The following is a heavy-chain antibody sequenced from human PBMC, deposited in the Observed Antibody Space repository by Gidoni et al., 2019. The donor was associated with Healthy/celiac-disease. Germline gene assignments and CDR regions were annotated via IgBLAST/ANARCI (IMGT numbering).Heavy chain of an antibody. Sequence: QLQLQESGSGLVKPSQTLPLTCAVSGGSNSSGGSSWSWIRQPPGKGLEWIGYIYHSGRTYYNPSLKSRVTISVDRSKNQFSLKLSSVTAADTAVYYCARGFPRGFYFDYWGQGTLVTVSS. CDR2: IYHSGRT. CDR3: ARGFPRGFYFDY. CDR1: GGSNSSGGSS. V-gene: IGHV4-30-2*01. J-gene: IGHJ4*02. D-gene: IGHD3-10*01.